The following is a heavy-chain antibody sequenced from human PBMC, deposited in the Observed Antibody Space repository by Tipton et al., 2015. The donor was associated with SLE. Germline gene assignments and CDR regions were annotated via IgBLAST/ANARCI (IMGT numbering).Heavy chain of an antibody. V-gene: IGHV4-59*07. CDR2: ISYSGST. CDR3: ARSMLTTKRVFDY. CDR1: DESFRTYY. Sequence: TLSLTCSMYDESFRTYYWTWIRQPPGKGLEWIGYISYSGSTNYNPSVRSRVSISLDTSKNQFSLKVKSVTTADTAVYYCARSMLTTKRVFDYWGQGTLVTVSS. J-gene: IGHJ4*02. D-gene: IGHD3-16*01.